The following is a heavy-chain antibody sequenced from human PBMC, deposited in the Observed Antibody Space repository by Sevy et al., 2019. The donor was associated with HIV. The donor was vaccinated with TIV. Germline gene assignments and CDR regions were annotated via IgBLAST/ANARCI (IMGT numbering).Heavy chain of an antibody. V-gene: IGHV4-4*07. CDR1: GGSIRSYY. CDR2: IHVTGDT. Sequence: SETLSLTCTVPGGSIRSYYWSWIRQPAGKGLEWIGRIHVTGDTIYNPSLNGRVTMSIDTSKNQFYLRVESVTAADTAIYYCARGASAAAGIFDSWGQRALVTVSS. D-gene: IGHD6-13*01. J-gene: IGHJ4*02. CDR3: ARGASAAAGIFDS.